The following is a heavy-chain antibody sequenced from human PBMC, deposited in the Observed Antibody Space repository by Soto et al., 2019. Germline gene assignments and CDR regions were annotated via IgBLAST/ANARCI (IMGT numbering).Heavy chain of an antibody. CDR3: AKGNQEYSSSFPGLRHWFDP. Sequence: PGGSLRLSCAASGFTFSSYAMSWVRQAPGKGLEWVSAISGSGGSTYYADSVKGRFTISRDNSKNTLYLQMNSLRAEDTAVYYCAKGNQEYSSSFPGLRHWFDPWGQGTLVTVSS. V-gene: IGHV3-23*01. D-gene: IGHD6-6*01. CDR2: ISGSGGST. J-gene: IGHJ5*02. CDR1: GFTFSSYA.